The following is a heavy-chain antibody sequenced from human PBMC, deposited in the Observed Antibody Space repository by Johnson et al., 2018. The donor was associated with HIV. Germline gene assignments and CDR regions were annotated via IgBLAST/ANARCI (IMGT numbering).Heavy chain of an antibody. J-gene: IGHJ3*02. CDR2: ISYDGSNK. D-gene: IGHD3-22*01. Sequence: QVQLVESGGGVVQPGRSLRLSCAASGFTFSSYAMHWVRQAPGKGLEWVAVISYDGSNKYYADSVKGRFTISRDNSKNTLYLQMNSLRPEDTAVYYCAKVRSGIVVVYDAFDIWGQGTMVTVSS. CDR1: GFTFSSYA. CDR3: AKVRSGIVVVYDAFDI. V-gene: IGHV3-30*04.